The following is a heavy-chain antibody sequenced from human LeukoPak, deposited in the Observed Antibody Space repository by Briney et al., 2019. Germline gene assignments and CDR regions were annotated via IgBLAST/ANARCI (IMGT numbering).Heavy chain of an antibody. V-gene: IGHV3-33*01. J-gene: IGHJ4*02. Sequence: GGSLRLSCAASGFTFSSYGMHWVRQAPGKGLEWVAVIWYDGSNKNYADSVMGRFTISRDNSKNTLYLQLNSRRAEDTAVYYCSSLTMTDLSNFDYWGQGTLVTVSS. D-gene: IGHD3-22*01. CDR3: SSLTMTDLSNFDY. CDR1: GFTFSSYG. CDR2: IWYDGSNK.